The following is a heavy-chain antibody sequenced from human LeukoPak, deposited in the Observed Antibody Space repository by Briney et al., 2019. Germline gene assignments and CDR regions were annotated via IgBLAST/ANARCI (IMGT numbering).Heavy chain of an antibody. CDR2: TYYRSKWYN. V-gene: IGHV6-1*01. Sequence: SQTLSLTCAISGDSVSSNSAAWNWIRQSPSRGLEWLGRTYYRSKWYNDYAVSVKSRITINPDTSKNQFSLKLSSVTAADTAVYYCARGRGYYYDTPFDYWGQGTLVTVSS. CDR1: GDSVSSNSAA. D-gene: IGHD3-22*01. CDR3: ARGRGYYYDTPFDY. J-gene: IGHJ4*02.